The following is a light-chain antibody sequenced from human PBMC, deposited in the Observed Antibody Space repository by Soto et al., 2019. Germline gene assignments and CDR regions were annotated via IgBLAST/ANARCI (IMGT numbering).Light chain of an antibody. J-gene: IGKJ3*01. V-gene: IGKV1-39*01. Sequence: DIQMTQSPSSLSAYVGDRVTITCRASQSISTYLNWYQQKPGKATKLLIYAASSLQSGVPSRFSGSGSGTDFTLTISSLQPEDFATYYCQQSYSIPLFTSGPGTKEDIK. CDR3: QQSYSIPLFT. CDR2: AAS. CDR1: QSISTY.